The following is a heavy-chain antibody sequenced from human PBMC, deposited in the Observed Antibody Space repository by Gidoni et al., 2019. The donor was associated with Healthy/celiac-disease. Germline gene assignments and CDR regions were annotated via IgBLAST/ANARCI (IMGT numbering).Heavy chain of an antibody. Sequence: QVQLVESGGGLVKPGGSLRLSCAASGFTFSAYYMSWIRQDPGKGLEWVSYISSSGSTIYYADSVKGRFTISRDNAKNSLYLQMNSLRAEDTAVYYCARDWYYDSSGRRGAFDIWGQGTMVTVSS. V-gene: IGHV3-11*01. CDR3: ARDWYYDSSGRRGAFDI. D-gene: IGHD3-22*01. CDR2: ISSSGSTI. J-gene: IGHJ3*02. CDR1: GFTFSAYY.